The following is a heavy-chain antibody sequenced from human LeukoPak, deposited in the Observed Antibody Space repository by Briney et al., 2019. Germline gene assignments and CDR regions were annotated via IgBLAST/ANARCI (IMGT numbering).Heavy chain of an antibody. CDR1: GDSVSSNSAA. J-gene: IGHJ3*02. V-gene: IGHV6-1*01. CDR3: ARDMTTVVTYADAFDI. CDR2: TYYRSKWYN. D-gene: IGHD4-23*01. Sequence: SQTLSLTCAISGDSVSSNSAAWNWIRQSPSRCLELLGRTYYRSKWYNDYAVSVKSRITINPDTSKNQFSLQLNSVTPEDTAVYYCARDMTTVVTYADAFDIWGQGTMVTVSS.